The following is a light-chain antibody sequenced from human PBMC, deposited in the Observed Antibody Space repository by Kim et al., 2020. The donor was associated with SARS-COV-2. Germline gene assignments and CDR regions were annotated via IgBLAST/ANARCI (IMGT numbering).Light chain of an antibody. J-gene: IGKJ1*01. CDR3: QQNYNTPRT. CDR1: QTVRRL. V-gene: IGKV1-39*01. Sequence: DIQMTQSPSSLSASVGDRVTISCRASQTVRRLLNWYQQKPGKAPQLLISTASTLRSGVSSRFSGSGSETEFTLTINGLQPEDSATYYCQQNYNTPRTFGQGTKVDIK. CDR2: TAS.